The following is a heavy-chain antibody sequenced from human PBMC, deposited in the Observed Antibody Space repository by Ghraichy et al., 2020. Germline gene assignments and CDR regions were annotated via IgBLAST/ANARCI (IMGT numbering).Heavy chain of an antibody. V-gene: IGHV1-8*01. CDR2: MNPNTANT. D-gene: IGHD4-23*01. Sequence: ASVKVSCKASGYTFTNYDINWVRQATGQGLEWMGWMNPNTANTGYAQKFQGRVTMTRNISISTAYMELSSLRSEDTAVYYCARAIRDYGGPRRDYYFDYWGQGTLVTVSS. J-gene: IGHJ4*02. CDR3: ARAIRDYGGPRRDYYFDY. CDR1: GYTFTNYD.